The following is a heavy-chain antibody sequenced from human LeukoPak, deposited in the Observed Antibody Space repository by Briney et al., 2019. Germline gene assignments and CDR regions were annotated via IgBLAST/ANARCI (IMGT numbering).Heavy chain of an antibody. Sequence: SETLSLTCTVSGGSISSSSYYWSWIRQPPGKGLEWIGYIYYSGSTNYNPSLKSRVTISVDTSKNQFSLKLSSVTAADTAVYYCAFGAHYFDYWGQGTLVTVSS. J-gene: IGHJ4*02. CDR1: GGSISSSSYY. D-gene: IGHD3-10*01. CDR3: AFGAHYFDY. CDR2: IYYSGST. V-gene: IGHV4-61*05.